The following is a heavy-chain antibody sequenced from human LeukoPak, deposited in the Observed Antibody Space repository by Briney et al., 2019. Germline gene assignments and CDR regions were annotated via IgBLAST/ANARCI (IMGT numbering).Heavy chain of an antibody. CDR1: GGFISSYY. Sequence: PSETLSLTCTVSGGFISSYYWSWIRQPPGKGLGYIGYIYYSGTTNYNPSLKSRVTISVDTSKNQLSLNLSSVTAADTVVYYCARDLRGSGTLDYWGQGTLVTVSS. CDR3: ARDLRGSGTLDY. J-gene: IGHJ4*02. V-gene: IGHV4-59*01. CDR2: IYYSGTT. D-gene: IGHD3-10*01.